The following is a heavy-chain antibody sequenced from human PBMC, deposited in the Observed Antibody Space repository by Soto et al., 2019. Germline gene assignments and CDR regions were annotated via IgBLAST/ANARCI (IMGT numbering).Heavy chain of an antibody. D-gene: IGHD2-15*01. V-gene: IGHV4-31*03. J-gene: IGHJ3*02. CDR3: ARRPRGDYCKGRGAFAI. CDR2: IYYSGST. CDR1: GGSISSGGYY. Sequence: SETLSLTCTVSGGSISSGGYYWSWIRQHPGKGLEWIGYIYYSGSTYYNPSLKSRVTISVDTSKNQFSLKLSSVTAAGTAVYYCARRPRGDYCKGRGAFAIWGQGTKVTVSS.